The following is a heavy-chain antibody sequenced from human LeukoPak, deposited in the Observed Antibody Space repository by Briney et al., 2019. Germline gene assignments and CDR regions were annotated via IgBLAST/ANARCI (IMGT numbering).Heavy chain of an antibody. D-gene: IGHD2-8*02. Sequence: KPSETLSLTCAVHGGSFSGYYWIWIRQSPGKGLEWIGEINHGGSTTYNPSLKSRVTISVDTSKNQFSLKLSSLTAADTAVYFCARSLLWPTGTFDVWGQGTMVTV. CDR2: INHGGST. CDR1: GGSFSGYY. J-gene: IGHJ3*01. CDR3: ARSLLWPTGTFDV. V-gene: IGHV4-34*01.